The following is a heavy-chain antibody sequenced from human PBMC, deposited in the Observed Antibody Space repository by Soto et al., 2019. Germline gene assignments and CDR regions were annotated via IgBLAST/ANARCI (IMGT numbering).Heavy chain of an antibody. CDR1: GFTFSDYW. J-gene: IGHJ5*02. CDR3: AKSNWFDP. Sequence: EVQLVESGGGLVQPGGSLRLSCAASGFTFSDYWMNWVRQAPGKGLVWVSRIDSDGSSTSYADSVKGRFTSSRDNAKNTLYLQMNGLRAEDTAVYYCAKSNWFDPWGQGSLVTVSS. CDR2: IDSDGSST. V-gene: IGHV3-74*01.